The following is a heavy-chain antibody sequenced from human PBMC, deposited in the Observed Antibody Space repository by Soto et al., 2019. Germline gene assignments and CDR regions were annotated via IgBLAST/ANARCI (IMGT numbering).Heavy chain of an antibody. CDR2: INPSGGST. J-gene: IGHJ4*02. CDR3: ARVFQPWIQLWPLDY. V-gene: IGHV1-46*01. CDR1: GYTFTSYY. Sequence: QVQLVQSGAEVKKPGASVKVSCKASGYTFTSYYMHWVRQAPGQGLEWMGIINPSGGSTSYAQKFQGRVTMTRDTSTSTVYMELSSLRSEETAVYYCARVFQPWIQLWPLDYWGQGTLVTVSS. D-gene: IGHD5-18*01.